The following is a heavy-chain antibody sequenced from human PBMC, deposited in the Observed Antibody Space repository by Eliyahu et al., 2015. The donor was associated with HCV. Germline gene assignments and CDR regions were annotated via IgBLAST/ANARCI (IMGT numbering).Heavy chain of an antibody. D-gene: IGHD3-10*01. V-gene: IGHV3-15*01. CDR2: IKSKTDGGTT. Sequence: EVQLVESGGGLVKPGGSLRLSCSASXFTFSKAWMGWVRQXPGKGLEGIGRIKSKTDGGTTDYAAPVKGRFTISRDDSKSTLYLQMNSLKTEDTAVYYCTTGAPGGFDYYLDVWGQGTTVTVSS. CDR3: TTGAPGGFDYYLDV. CDR1: XFTFSKAW. J-gene: IGHJ6*03.